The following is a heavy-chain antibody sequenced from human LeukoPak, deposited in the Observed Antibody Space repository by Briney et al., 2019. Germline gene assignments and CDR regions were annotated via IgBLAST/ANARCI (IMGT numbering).Heavy chain of an antibody. CDR2: IYHSGST. CDR3: ARAHTTSIAVAGTSWIDY. J-gene: IGHJ4*02. CDR1: GYSISSGYY. V-gene: IGHV4-38-2*01. Sequence: SETLSLTCAVSGYSISSGYYWGWIRQPPGKGLEWIGSIYHSGSTYYNPSLKSRVTISVDTSKNQFSLKLSSVTAADTAVYYCARAHTTSIAVAGTSWIDYWGQGTLVTVSS. D-gene: IGHD6-19*01.